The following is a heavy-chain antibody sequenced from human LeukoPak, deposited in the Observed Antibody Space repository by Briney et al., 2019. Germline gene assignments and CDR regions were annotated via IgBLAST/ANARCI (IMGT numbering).Heavy chain of an antibody. CDR2: IDTNGGT. Sequence: PSETLSLTCTVSGGSFTSYCWTWIRQSAGKGLEWIGRIDTNGGTRYNPSLKSRVTMSIDTSNNQFSLKLTSMTAADTAVYYCARYDSSGRTFDYWGQGTLVTVSS. D-gene: IGHD3-22*01. J-gene: IGHJ4*02. V-gene: IGHV4-4*07. CDR1: GGSFTSYC. CDR3: ARYDSSGRTFDY.